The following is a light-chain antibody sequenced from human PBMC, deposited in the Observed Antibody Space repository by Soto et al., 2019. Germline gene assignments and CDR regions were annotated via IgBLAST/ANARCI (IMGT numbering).Light chain of an antibody. CDR3: QQHDNSPLT. CDR1: QSVSSSY. Sequence: DIVLTQSPGTLSLSPGERAALSCRASQSVSSSYLAWYQQKPGQAPRLLIYGASNRATGIPDRFSGSGSGTDFTLTISRLEPEDFAVYYCQQHDNSPLTFGGGPRWIS. CDR2: GAS. V-gene: IGKV3-20*01. J-gene: IGKJ4*01.